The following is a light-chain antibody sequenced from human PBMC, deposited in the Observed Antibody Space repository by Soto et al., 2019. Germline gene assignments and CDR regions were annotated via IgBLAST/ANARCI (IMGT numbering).Light chain of an antibody. Sequence: IQMTQSTSTLCASVGDRVTITCRASQSISRWLAWHQQKPGKAPRLLIYDASNLQRGVPSMFSGSGSGTDFTLTISSLQPEDFATYYCQQSYSTPSITFGQGTRPEIK. CDR3: QQSYSTPSIT. CDR2: DAS. J-gene: IGKJ5*01. CDR1: QSISRW. V-gene: IGKV1-39*01.